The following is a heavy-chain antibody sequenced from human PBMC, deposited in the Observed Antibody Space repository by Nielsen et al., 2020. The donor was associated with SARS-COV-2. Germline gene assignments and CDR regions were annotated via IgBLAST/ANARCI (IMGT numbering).Heavy chain of an antibody. CDR1: GFIFRSYG. Sequence: GGSLRLSCAASGFIFRSYGMHWVRQAPGKGLEWVAVIWFDGSNKYYADSVKGRFTISRDNSKSTVYLQMNSLRAEDTAVYYCARGGWNDSSIDYWGQGTLVTVSS. J-gene: IGHJ4*02. CDR2: IWFDGSNK. V-gene: IGHV3-33*01. CDR3: ARGGWNDSSIDY. D-gene: IGHD1-1*01.